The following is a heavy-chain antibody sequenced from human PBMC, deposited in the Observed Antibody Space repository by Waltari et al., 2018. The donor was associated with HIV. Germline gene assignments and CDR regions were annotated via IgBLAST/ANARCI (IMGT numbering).Heavy chain of an antibody. V-gene: IGHV4-61*01. CDR1: GGSVSSKTYY. Sequence: QVQLQESGPGLVKPSETLSLTCTVSGGSVSSKTYYWSWIRQPPGKGLEWIGYIYHSESTNSPPPLKSRVTISVDTSKNQFSLRLTSVTAADTAVYYCARGGDGYNLAHAFDIWGQGTMVTVSS. D-gene: IGHD5-12*01. CDR3: ARGGDGYNLAHAFDI. CDR2: IYHSEST. J-gene: IGHJ3*02.